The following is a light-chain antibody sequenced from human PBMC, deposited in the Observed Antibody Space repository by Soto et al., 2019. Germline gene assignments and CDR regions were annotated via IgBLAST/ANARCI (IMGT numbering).Light chain of an antibody. J-gene: IGLJ2*01. V-gene: IGLV2-14*01. CDR2: DVT. CDR1: SSDIGAYNY. CDR3: SSYAGSTTVL. Sequence: QSALTQPASVSGSLGQSIAFSCTGTSSDIGAYNYVSWYQQLPGKAPKLMIYDVTNRPSGVSDRFSGSVSGNTASLTISGLQTEDEADYYCSSYAGSTTVLFGGGTKVTVL.